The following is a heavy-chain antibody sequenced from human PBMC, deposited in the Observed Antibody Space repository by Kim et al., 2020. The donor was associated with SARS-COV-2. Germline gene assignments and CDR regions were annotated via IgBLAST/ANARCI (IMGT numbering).Heavy chain of an antibody. CDR1: GFTFSSYN. V-gene: IGHV3-21*01. CDR3: ARDREEFVLMVYATYYYGMDV. J-gene: IGHJ6*02. Sequence: GGSLRLSCAASGFTFSSYNMNGVRQAPGKGLEWVSSISRSSSYIYYADSVKGRFTISRDNAKNSLYLQMNSLRAEDTAVYYCARDREEFVLMVYATYYYGMDVWGQGTTVTASS. CDR2: ISRSSSYI. D-gene: IGHD2-8*01.